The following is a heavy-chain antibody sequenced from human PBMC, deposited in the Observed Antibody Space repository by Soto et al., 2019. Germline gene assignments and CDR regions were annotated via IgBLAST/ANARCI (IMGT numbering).Heavy chain of an antibody. CDR3: AKDGSGHPYNSAN. J-gene: IGHJ4*02. Sequence: QVQLQESGPGLVKPSGTLSLTCVVSGASISSNNWWRWSRQPPGEGLEWIGDIYHSGNTSYNPSLRSRVTSSVDKYKTQFSLQVTSVTAADTAVYFGAKDGSGHPYNSANWGQGTLVTVSS. V-gene: IGHV4-4*02. CDR1: GASISSNNW. D-gene: IGHD1-1*01. CDR2: IYHSGNT.